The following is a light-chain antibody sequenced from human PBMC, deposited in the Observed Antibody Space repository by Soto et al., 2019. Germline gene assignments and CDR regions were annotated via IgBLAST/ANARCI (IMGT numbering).Light chain of an antibody. CDR1: QSVPNNF. CDR3: QQYGSSPWA. J-gene: IGKJ1*01. V-gene: IGKV3-20*01. Sequence: EIVLTQSPGTLSLSPGERATLSCRASQSVPNNFLAWFQQKPGQAPRLLIYAASSRAGIQDRFSGCGSGSDFTLTISRLEPEDFAVYYCQQYGSSPWAFGQGTKVEIK. CDR2: AAS.